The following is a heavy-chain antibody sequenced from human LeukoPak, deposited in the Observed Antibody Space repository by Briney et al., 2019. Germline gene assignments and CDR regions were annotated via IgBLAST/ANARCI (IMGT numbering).Heavy chain of an antibody. V-gene: IGHV3-20*04. J-gene: IGHJ4*02. Sequence: PGGSLRLSCAASGFTFSSHAMSWVRQALGKGLEWVSGINWNGGSTGYADSVEGRFTISRDNAKNSQYLQMNSLRVEDTALYYCARAQTYGDSRLLLDYWGQGTLVTVSS. D-gene: IGHD2-21*02. CDR3: ARAQTYGDSRLLLDY. CDR2: INWNGGST. CDR1: GFTFSSHA.